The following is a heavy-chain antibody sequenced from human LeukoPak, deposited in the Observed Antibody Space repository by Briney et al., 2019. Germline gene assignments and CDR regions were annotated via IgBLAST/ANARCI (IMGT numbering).Heavy chain of an antibody. D-gene: IGHD1-26*01. V-gene: IGHV4-30-4*01. CDR1: GGSISSGDYY. Sequence: SETLPLTCTVSGGSISSGDYYWSWIRQPPGKGLEWIGYIYYSGSTYYNPSLKSRVTISVDTSKNQFSLKLSSVTAADTAVYYCAREGAPSDEYYYYGMDVWGQGTTVTVSS. CDR3: AREGAPSDEYYYYGMDV. J-gene: IGHJ6*02. CDR2: IYYSGST.